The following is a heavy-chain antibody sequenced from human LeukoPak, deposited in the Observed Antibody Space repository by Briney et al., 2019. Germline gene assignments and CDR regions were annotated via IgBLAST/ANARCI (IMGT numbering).Heavy chain of an antibody. CDR1: GFTFSSYA. CDR3: AKGGIMQSSSPGLQYFDL. V-gene: IGHV3-23*01. CDR2: ISDSGGGT. J-gene: IGHJ2*01. D-gene: IGHD6-6*01. Sequence: GGSLRLSCAASGFTFSSYAMSWVRQAPGKGLEWVSTISDSGGGTYYADSVKGRFTISRDNSKNTLYLQMNSLRAEDTAVYYCAKGGIMQSSSPGLQYFDLWGRGTLVSVSS.